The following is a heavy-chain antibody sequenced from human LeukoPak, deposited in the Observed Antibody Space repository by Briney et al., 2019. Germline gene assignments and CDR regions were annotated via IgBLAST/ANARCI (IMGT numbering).Heavy chain of an antibody. CDR3: ARGQMDDFWSGYYPNFDY. J-gene: IGHJ4*02. V-gene: IGHV4-61*01. CDR2: IYYSGST. Sequence: SETLSLTCTVSGGSVSSGSYYWSRIRQPPGKGLEWIGYIYYSGSTNYNPSLKSRVTISVDTSKNQFSLKLSSVTAADTAVYYCARGQMDDFWSGYYPNFDYWGQGTLVTVSS. D-gene: IGHD3-3*01. CDR1: GGSVSSGSYY.